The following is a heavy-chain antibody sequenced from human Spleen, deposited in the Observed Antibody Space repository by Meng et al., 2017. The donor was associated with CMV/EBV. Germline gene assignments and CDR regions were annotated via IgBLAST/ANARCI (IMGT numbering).Heavy chain of an antibody. D-gene: IGHD2-15*01. J-gene: IGHJ3*01. V-gene: IGHV3-74*01. CDR3: GRGGKYSLDAFDL. CDR2: INSDGSST. Sequence: GESLKISCAASGFTFSSYWMHWVRQAPGKGLVWVSRINSDGSSTSYADSVKGRFTISRDNAKNTLYLQMHSLRAEDTALYYCGRGGKYSLDAFDLWGQGTMVTVSS. CDR1: GFTFSSYW.